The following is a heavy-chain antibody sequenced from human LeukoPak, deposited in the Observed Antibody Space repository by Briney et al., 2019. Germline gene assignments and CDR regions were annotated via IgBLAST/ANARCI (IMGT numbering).Heavy chain of an antibody. J-gene: IGHJ1*01. CDR2: ITGSGGRT. CDR3: AKAFGTGWSASEYFQH. Sequence: GGVLRLSCAASDISFTSYAMSGVRQPGGKGLEWVSAITGSGGRTYYEDSVKGRFIISRANTKTTQNLLMNSLRADTTAVYFCAKAFGTGWSASEYFQHWGQGTLVTVS. V-gene: IGHV3-23*01. D-gene: IGHD6-19*01. CDR1: DISFTSYA.